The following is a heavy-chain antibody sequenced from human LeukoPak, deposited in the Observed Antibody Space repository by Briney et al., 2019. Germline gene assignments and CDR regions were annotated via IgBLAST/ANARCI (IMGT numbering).Heavy chain of an antibody. V-gene: IGHV3-30*02. CDR1: GFTFSSYG. Sequence: GGSLRLSCAASGFTFSSYGMHWVRQAPGKGLEWVAFIRYDGNNKYYADSVKGRFTISRDNSKNTLYLQMNSLRAEDTAVYYCVSKGTYQVGHGGQGTLVTVSS. CDR3: VSKGTYQVGH. D-gene: IGHD2-2*01. CDR2: IRYDGNNK. J-gene: IGHJ4*02.